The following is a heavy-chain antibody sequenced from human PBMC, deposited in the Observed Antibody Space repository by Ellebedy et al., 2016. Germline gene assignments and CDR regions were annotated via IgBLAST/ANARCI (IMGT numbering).Heavy chain of an antibody. CDR1: GGSINNYY. V-gene: IGHV4-59*01. Sequence: SETLSLTCSVSGGSINNYYWTWIRQPPGQGLEWIGDINHSGNSHIHPSLKSRVTLSLDTSKNQFSLDLSSVTAADTATYYCARDLGRYGMDVWGQGTTVTVSS. CDR2: INHSGNS. CDR3: ARDLGRYGMDV. J-gene: IGHJ6*02.